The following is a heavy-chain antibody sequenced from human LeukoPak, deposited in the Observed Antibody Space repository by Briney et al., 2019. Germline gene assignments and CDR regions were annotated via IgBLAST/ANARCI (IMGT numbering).Heavy chain of an antibody. CDR3: AKDDDYVWGSYRSYFDY. J-gene: IGHJ4*02. V-gene: IGHV3-23*01. Sequence: RGSLRLSCAASGFTFRSYAMSWVRQAPGKGLEWVSAISGSGGSTYYAVSVKGRFTISRDNSKNTLYLQMNSLRAEDTAVYYCAKDDDYVWGSYRSYFDYWGQGTLVTVSS. D-gene: IGHD3-16*02. CDR1: GFTFRSYA. CDR2: ISGSGGST.